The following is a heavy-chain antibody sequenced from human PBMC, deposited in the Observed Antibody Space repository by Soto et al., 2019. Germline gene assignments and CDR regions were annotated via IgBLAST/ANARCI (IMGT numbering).Heavy chain of an antibody. V-gene: IGHV4-38-2*02. J-gene: IGHJ5*02. D-gene: IGHD2-2*01. Sequence: SETLSLTCAVSGYSISSGYCWGWIRQPPGKGLEWIGSIYHSGSTYYNPSLKSRVTISVDTSKNQFSLKLSSVTAADTAVYYCARDEYIVVVPAATPPPYNWFDPWGQGTLVTVSS. CDR3: ARDEYIVVVPAATPPPYNWFDP. CDR2: IYHSGST. CDR1: GYSISSGYC.